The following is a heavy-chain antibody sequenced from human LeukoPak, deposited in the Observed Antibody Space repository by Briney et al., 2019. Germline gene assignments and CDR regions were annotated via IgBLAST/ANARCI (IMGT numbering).Heavy chain of an antibody. CDR2: IWYDGSNK. CDR1: GFTFSSYG. J-gene: IGHJ5*02. V-gene: IGHV3-33*01. CDR3: AREYGDYESECNWFDP. Sequence: GGSLRLSCAASGFTFSSYGMHWVRQAPGKGLEWVAVIWYDGSNKYYADSVKGRFTISRDNSKNTLYLQMNSLRAEDTAVYYCAREYGDYESECNWFDPWGQGTLVTVSS. D-gene: IGHD4-17*01.